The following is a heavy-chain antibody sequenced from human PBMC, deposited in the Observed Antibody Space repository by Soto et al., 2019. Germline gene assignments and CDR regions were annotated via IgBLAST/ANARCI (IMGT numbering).Heavy chain of an antibody. D-gene: IGHD4-17*01. Sequence: PGGSLILSCAASGFTFSSYAMSWVRHDPGKGLEWVSAISGSGCSTYYADSVKGRFTISRDNSKNTLYLQMNSLRAEDTAVYYCSKPTPWPTVTAFDYWGQGTLVTVSS. CDR2: ISGSGCST. CDR1: GFTFSSYA. J-gene: IGHJ4*02. V-gene: IGHV3-23*01. CDR3: SKPTPWPTVTAFDY.